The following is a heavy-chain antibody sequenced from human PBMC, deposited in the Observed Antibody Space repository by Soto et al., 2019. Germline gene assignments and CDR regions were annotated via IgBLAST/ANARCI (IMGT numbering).Heavy chain of an antibody. CDR1: GFTFSNYA. CDR3: ARDGRAINDY. CDR2: ISNYGDST. Sequence: EVQLVESGGGLVQPGGSLRLSCAASGFTFSNYAMQWVRQAPGKALEYVSGISNYGDSTYYTNSVKGRFTISRDNSRNTLYLQMDTLRVEDMAVYYCARDGRAINDYWGQGTLVTVSS. D-gene: IGHD3-10*01. J-gene: IGHJ4*02. V-gene: IGHV3-64*01.